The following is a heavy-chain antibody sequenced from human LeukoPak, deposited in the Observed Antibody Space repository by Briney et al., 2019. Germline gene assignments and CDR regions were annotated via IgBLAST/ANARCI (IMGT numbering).Heavy chain of an antibody. Sequence: GGSLRLSCAASGFTFSSYWMSWVRQAPGKGLEWVSAISGSGGSTYYADSVKGRFTISRDNSKNTLYLQMNSLRAEDTAVYYCAKDPTVVVPSCPEYWGQGTLVTVSS. J-gene: IGHJ4*02. V-gene: IGHV3-23*01. D-gene: IGHD2-2*01. CDR3: AKDPTVVVPSCPEY. CDR1: GFTFSSYW. CDR2: ISGSGGST.